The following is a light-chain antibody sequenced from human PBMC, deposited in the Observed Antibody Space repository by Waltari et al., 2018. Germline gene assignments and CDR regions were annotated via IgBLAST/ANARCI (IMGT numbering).Light chain of an antibody. Sequence: QSALRQPASVSGSPGQAITISCTGTDSDIGTYDFVSWYQQPPGKAPKRLIYSVSSRPSGVSGRFSASKSGNTASLTISGLRTEDEATYYCSAYASTYTVLFGGGTTLTIL. J-gene: IGLJ3*02. V-gene: IGLV2-14*03. CDR1: DSDIGTYDF. CDR2: SVS. CDR3: SAYASTYTVL.